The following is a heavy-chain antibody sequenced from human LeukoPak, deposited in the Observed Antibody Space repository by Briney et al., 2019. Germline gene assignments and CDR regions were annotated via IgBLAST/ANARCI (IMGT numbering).Heavy chain of an antibody. CDR3: ARLHYGDPTSWFDP. V-gene: IGHV4-59*08. J-gene: IGHJ5*02. CDR1: GESISSYY. D-gene: IGHD2-21*02. CDR2: IYYSGSS. Sequence: PSETLSLTCSVSGESISSYYWSWIRQPPGKGLEWIGEIYYSGSSNYNPSLQSRVTISVDTSNNQFSLKLRSVTAADTAVYYCARLHYGDPTSWFDPWGQGTLVTVSS.